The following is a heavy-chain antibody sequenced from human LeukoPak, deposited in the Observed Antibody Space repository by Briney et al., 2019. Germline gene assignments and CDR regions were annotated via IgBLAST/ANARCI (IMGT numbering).Heavy chain of an antibody. J-gene: IGHJ4*02. CDR2: IKQDGSEK. Sequence: GGSLRLSCAASGFTFSSYWMSWVRQAPGKGLEWVANIKQDGSEKYYVDSVKGRFTVSRDNAKNSLSLQMNSLRAEDTALYYCAKKSSGYYSSGFDYWGQGTLVTVSS. V-gene: IGHV3-7*03. CDR3: AKKSSGYYSSGFDY. D-gene: IGHD3-22*01. CDR1: GFTFSSYW.